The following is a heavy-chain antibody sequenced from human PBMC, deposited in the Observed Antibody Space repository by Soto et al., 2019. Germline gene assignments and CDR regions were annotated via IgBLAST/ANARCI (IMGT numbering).Heavy chain of an antibody. D-gene: IGHD3-10*01. Sequence: SETLSLTCAVYGGSFSGYYCSWIRQPPGKGLEWIGEINHSGSTNYNPSLKSRVTISVDTSKNQFSLKLSSVTAADTAVYYCARELGGIYGSGSYYSPWGQGTLVTVSS. CDR3: ARELGGIYGSGSYYSP. V-gene: IGHV4-34*01. CDR1: GGSFSGYY. J-gene: IGHJ5*02. CDR2: INHSGST.